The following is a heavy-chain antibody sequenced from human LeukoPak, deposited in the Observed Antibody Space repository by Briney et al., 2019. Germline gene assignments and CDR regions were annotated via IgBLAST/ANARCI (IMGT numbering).Heavy chain of an antibody. J-gene: IGHJ5*02. V-gene: IGHV1-46*01. D-gene: IGHD1-26*01. CDR2: INPSGGST. Sequence: ASVKVSCKASGYTFTSYYMHWVRHAPGQGLEWMGIINPSGGSTSYAQKFQGRVTMTRDTSTSTVYMELSSLRSEDTAVYYCARVWLGGSQNHYNLFDPWGQGTLVTVSS. CDR3: ARVWLGGSQNHYNLFDP. CDR1: GYTFTSYY.